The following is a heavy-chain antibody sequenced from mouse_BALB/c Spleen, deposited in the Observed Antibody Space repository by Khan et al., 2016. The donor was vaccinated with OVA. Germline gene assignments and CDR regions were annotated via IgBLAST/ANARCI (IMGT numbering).Heavy chain of an antibody. J-gene: IGHJ3*01. CDR1: GYTFTTYP. Sequence: QVRLQQSGTELVKPGASVKMSCKAFGYTFTTYPIEWMKQNHGKSLEWIGNFHPYNDDNKYNEKFKGKAKLTVEKSSCTVYLELSRLTSDDSAVYYCTRMKRYDSAWFAYWGQGTLVTVSA. CDR2: FHPYNDDN. V-gene: IGHV1-47*01. CDR3: TRMKRYDSAWFAY. D-gene: IGHD2-14*01.